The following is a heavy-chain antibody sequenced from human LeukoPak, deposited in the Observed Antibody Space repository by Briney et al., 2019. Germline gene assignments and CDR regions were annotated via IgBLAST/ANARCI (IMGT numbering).Heavy chain of an antibody. V-gene: IGHV3-33*06. D-gene: IGHD4-11*01. CDR1: KFTFSHYG. CDR3: AKDAQRGFDYSNSLEY. J-gene: IGHJ4*02. CDR2: IWSDGTNQ. Sequence: PGRCLRLSCAASKFTFSHYGMHWVRQAPGKGLQWVAVIWSDGTNQYYADSVKGRFTISRDNSNKMVYLQMNSLRADDTGVYYCAKDAQRGFDYSNSLEYWGQGALVIVSS.